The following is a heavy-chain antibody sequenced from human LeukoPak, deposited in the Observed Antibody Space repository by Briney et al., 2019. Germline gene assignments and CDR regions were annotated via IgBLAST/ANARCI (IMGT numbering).Heavy chain of an antibody. J-gene: IGHJ4*02. CDR1: GGTFSSYA. CDR3: ARDYYGDYGLLDY. V-gene: IGHV1-69*05. Sequence: SVKVSCKASGGTFSSYAISWVRPAPGQGLEWMGGIIPIFGTANYAQKFQGRVTITTDESTSTAYMELSSLRSEDTAVYYCARDYYGDYGLLDYWGQGTLVTVSS. CDR2: IIPIFGTA. D-gene: IGHD4-17*01.